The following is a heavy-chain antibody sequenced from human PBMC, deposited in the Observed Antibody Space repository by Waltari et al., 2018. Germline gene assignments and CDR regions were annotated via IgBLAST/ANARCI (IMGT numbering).Heavy chain of an antibody. Sequence: QVQLQQWGAGQLQPSETLSLTCAVSGGSCSGYYWGWIRQPPGKGLEWIGEINHTGNRNYNPSLRSRVTMLIDTSRSQFSLKVNSVTAADTAVYYCVRLEDCSGPGGNCYSGDSFALDVWGQGTTVTVSS. CDR1: GGSCSGYY. V-gene: IGHV4-34*02. CDR3: VRLEDCSGPGGNCYSGDSFALDV. D-gene: IGHD2-15*01. CDR2: INHTGNR. J-gene: IGHJ6*02.